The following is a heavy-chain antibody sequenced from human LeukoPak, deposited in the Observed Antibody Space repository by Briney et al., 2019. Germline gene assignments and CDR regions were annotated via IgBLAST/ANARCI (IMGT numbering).Heavy chain of an antibody. V-gene: IGHV4-31*03. D-gene: IGHD2-15*01. CDR3: ARFKESVVAAPYFDY. CDR2: IYYSGST. J-gene: IGHJ4*02. Sequence: SETLSLTCTVSGVSISSGGYYWSWIRQHPGKGLEWIGYIYYSGSTYYNPSLKSRVTISVDTSKNQFSLELSSVTAADTAVYYCARFKESVVAAPYFDYWGQGTLVTVSS. CDR1: GVSISSGGYY.